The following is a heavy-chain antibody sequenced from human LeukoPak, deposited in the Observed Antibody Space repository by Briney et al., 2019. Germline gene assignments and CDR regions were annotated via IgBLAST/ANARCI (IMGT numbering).Heavy chain of an antibody. V-gene: IGHV3-23*01. Sequence: QPGGSLRLSCAASGFTFSSYAMSWVRQAPGKGLEWVSAISGSGGSTYYADSVKGRFTISRDNSKNTLYLQMNSLRAEDTAVYYCEKGPYDYVWGSYLDYWGQGTLVTVSS. CDR3: EKGPYDYVWGSYLDY. CDR1: GFTFSSYA. D-gene: IGHD3-16*01. CDR2: ISGSGGST. J-gene: IGHJ4*02.